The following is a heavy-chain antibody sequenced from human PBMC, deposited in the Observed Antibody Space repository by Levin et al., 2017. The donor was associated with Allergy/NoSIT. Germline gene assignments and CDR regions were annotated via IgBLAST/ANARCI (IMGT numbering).Heavy chain of an antibody. Sequence: GGSLRLSCAASGFTFSSYAMHWVRQAPDKGLEWVAVISYDGSNKYSADSVKGRFTISRDNSKNTLYLQMNSLRAEDTAIYYCARSQQSWWELPVRDWGQGTLVTVSS. CDR1: GFTFSSYA. V-gene: IGHV3-30-3*01. D-gene: IGHD1-26*01. CDR2: ISYDGSNK. CDR3: ARSQQSWWELPVRD. J-gene: IGHJ4*02.